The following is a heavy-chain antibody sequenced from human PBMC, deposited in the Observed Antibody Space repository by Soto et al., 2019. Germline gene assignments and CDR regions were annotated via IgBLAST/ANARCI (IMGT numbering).Heavy chain of an antibody. J-gene: IGHJ4*02. CDR1: GYTFTSYA. V-gene: IGHV1-3*01. D-gene: IGHD6-13*01. CDR3: ARGATEYYRQQLDY. CDR2: INAGNGNT. Sequence: ASVKVSCKASGYTFTSYAMHWVRQAPGQRLEWMGWINAGNGNTKYSQKFQGRVTITGDTSASTAYMELSSLRSEDTAVYYCARGATEYYRQQLDYWGQGTLVTVSS.